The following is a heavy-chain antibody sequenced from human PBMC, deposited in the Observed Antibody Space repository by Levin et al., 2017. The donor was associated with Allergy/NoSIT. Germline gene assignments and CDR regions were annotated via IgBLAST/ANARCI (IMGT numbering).Heavy chain of an antibody. J-gene: IGHJ6*02. V-gene: IGHV3-21*01. D-gene: IGHD3-22*01. CDR2: ISAGGNYI. CDR3: ASWAMYHYDRSAFDYFYYAMDV. Sequence: SCAASGILFSSYDMNWVRQAPGKGLEWVSSISAGGNYIYYADSVKGRFTISRDNAKNSFFLQMNSLRAEDTAVYYCASWAMYHYDRSAFDYFYYAMDVWGQGTTVTVSS. CDR1: GILFSSYD.